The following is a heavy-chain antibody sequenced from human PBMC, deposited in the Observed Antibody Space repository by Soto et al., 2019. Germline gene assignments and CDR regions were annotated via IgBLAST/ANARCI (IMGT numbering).Heavy chain of an antibody. J-gene: IGHJ5*02. D-gene: IGHD3-10*01. CDR2: IDGSGGTT. CDR3: AKNSGWFNT. CDR1: GFPFSSTD. Sequence: LRLSCAASGFPFSSTDMTWVRQAPGKGLEWVSTIDGSGGTTYYADSVKGRFTISKDNSINTVFLQMNSLRADDTALYFCAKNSGWFNTWGQGALVTVSS. V-gene: IGHV3-23*01.